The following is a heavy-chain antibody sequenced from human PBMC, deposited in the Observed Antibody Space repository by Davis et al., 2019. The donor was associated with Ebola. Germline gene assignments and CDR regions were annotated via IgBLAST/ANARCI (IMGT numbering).Heavy chain of an antibody. CDR1: GYTFTSYY. CDR3: ATEDIITLRGVTYYYGMDV. D-gene: IGHD3-10*01. V-gene: IGHV1-46*01. Sequence: ASVKVSCKASGYTFTSYYMHWVRQAPGQGLEWMGIINPSGGSTSYAQKFQGRVTMTRNTSISTAYMELGSLRSEDTAVYYCATEDIITLRGVTYYYGMDVWGKGTTVTVSS. J-gene: IGHJ6*04. CDR2: INPSGGST.